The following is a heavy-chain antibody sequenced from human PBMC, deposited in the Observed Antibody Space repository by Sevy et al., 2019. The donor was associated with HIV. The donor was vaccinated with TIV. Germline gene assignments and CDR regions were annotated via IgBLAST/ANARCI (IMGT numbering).Heavy chain of an antibody. CDR1: GFSFRSYW. D-gene: IGHD3-16*01. J-gene: IGHJ6*02. V-gene: IGHV3-7*01. Sequence: GGSLRLSCAASGFSFRSYWMTWVRQAPGKGLEWVASIYQDGSEKYYMDSVKGRFTVSRDNAKNSLFLQMNSLGVEDTAVYYCARGGSYGDYMLSYYYGMDVWGQGTTVTVSS. CDR3: ARGGSYGDYMLSYYYGMDV. CDR2: IYQDGSEK.